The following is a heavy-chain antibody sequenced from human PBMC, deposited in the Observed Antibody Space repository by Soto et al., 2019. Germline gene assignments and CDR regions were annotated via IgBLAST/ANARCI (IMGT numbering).Heavy chain of an antibody. Sequence: ASVKVSCKASGXTFTSYGISWVRQAPGQGLEWMGWISAYNGNTNYAQKLQGRVTMTTDTSTSTAYMELRSLRSDDTAVYYCARDRDGYYYDSSGPTAFDIWGQGTMVTVSS. V-gene: IGHV1-18*01. D-gene: IGHD3-22*01. CDR3: ARDRDGYYYDSSGPTAFDI. CDR1: GXTFTSYG. CDR2: ISAYNGNT. J-gene: IGHJ3*02.